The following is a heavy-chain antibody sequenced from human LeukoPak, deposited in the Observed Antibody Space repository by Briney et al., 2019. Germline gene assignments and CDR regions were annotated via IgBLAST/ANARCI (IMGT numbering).Heavy chain of an antibody. J-gene: IGHJ4*02. Sequence: GSLRLSCAASGFTFSSCWMSWVRQAPGKGLEWVANIKQDGSEKYYVDSVKGRFTISRDNVKNSLYLQMNSLRAEDTAVYYCAREDTWGQGTLVTVSS. CDR2: IKQDGSEK. CDR1: GFTFSSCW. V-gene: IGHV3-7*01. CDR3: AREDT. D-gene: IGHD5-18*01.